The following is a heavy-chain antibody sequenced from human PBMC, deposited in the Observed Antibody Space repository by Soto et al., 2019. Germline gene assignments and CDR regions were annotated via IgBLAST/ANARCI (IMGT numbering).Heavy chain of an antibody. CDR1: GGSISSGGYY. CDR2: IYYSGST. CDR3: AREAMVNWFDP. D-gene: IGHD5-18*01. J-gene: IGHJ5*02. V-gene: IGHV4-61*08. Sequence: PSETLSLTCTVSGGSISSGGYYWSWIRQPPGKGLEWIGYIYYSGSTNYNPSLKSRVTISVDTSKNQFSLKLSSVTAADTAVYYYAREAMVNWFDPWGQGTLVTVSS.